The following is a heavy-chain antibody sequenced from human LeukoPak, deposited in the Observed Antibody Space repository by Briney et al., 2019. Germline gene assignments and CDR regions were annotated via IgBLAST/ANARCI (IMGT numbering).Heavy chain of an antibody. CDR1: GFTFSSYA. Sequence: GGSLRLSCVASGFTFSSYAMHWVRQAPGRGLEWVAVISYDGTNKYHANSVKGRFTISREDSKNTLYLQMNSLRGEDTAIYYCARDKTGATILDYWGQGTLVSVSS. CDR2: ISYDGTNK. J-gene: IGHJ4*02. CDR3: ARDKTGATILDY. D-gene: IGHD5-12*01. V-gene: IGHV3-30-3*01.